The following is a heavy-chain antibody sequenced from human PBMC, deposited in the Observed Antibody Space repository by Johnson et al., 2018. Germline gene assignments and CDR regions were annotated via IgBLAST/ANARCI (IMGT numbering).Heavy chain of an antibody. J-gene: IGHJ6*03. Sequence: VQLVESGGGLIQPGGSLRLSCAASGFTVSSNYMSWVRQAPGKGLEWVSVIYSGGSTYYADSVKGRFTISRDNSKNTLYLQMNSLRAEDTAVYYRARGGHGAHRYYYYMDVWGKGTTVTVSS. V-gene: IGHV3-53*01. D-gene: IGHD1-14*01. CDR3: ARGGHGAHRYYYYMDV. CDR1: GFTVSSNY. CDR2: IYSGGST.